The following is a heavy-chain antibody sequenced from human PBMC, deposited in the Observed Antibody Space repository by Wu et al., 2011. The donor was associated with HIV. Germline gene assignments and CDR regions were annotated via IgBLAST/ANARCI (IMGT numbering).Heavy chain of an antibody. CDR1: GYTFTSYG. CDR2: ISGYNGNT. CDR3: ASTSPPXILLHH. Sequence: QVQLVQSGAEVKKPGASVKVSCKASGYTFTSYGINWVRQAPGQGLEWMGWISGYNGNTNYAQKLQGRVTMTTDTSSNTAYMELRSLRSDDAAVYYCASTSPPXILLHHWGQGTLVTVSS. D-gene: IGHD2/OR15-2a*01. V-gene: IGHV1-18*01. J-gene: IGHJ1*01.